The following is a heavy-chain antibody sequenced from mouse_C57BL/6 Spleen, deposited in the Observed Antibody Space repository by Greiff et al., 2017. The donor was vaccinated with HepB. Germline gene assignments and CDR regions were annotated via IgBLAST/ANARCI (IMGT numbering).Heavy chain of an antibody. J-gene: IGHJ1*03. CDR3: ASITTVVGYFDV. D-gene: IGHD1-1*01. Sequence: QVQLQQSGAELARPGASVKLSCKASGYTFTSYGISWVKQRTGQGLEWIGEIYPRSGNTYYNEKFKSKATMTVDKPSSTAYMQLSSLTSEDSAVYYCASITTVVGYFDVWGTVTTVTVSS. V-gene: IGHV1-81*01. CDR1: GYTFTSYG. CDR2: IYPRSGNT.